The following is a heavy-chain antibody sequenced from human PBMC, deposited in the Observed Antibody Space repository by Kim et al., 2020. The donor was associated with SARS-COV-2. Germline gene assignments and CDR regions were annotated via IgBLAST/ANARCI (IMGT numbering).Heavy chain of an antibody. CDR2: INAGNGNT. CDR3: ARDWYNWNYYGMDV. Sequence: ASVKVSCKAYGYTFGSYAMHWVRQAPGQRLEWMGWINAGNGNTKYSQKFQGRVTITRDTSASTVYMELSSLRSEDTALYYCARDWYNWNYYGMDVWGQGT. J-gene: IGHJ6*02. D-gene: IGHD1-20*01. V-gene: IGHV1-3*01. CDR1: GYTFGSYA.